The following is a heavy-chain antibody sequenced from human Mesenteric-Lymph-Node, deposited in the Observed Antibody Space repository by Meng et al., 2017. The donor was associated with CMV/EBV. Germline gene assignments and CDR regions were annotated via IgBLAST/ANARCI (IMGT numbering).Heavy chain of an antibody. V-gene: IGHV3-21*01. Sequence: GGSLRLSCVASGFIFSSSWMSWVRQAPGRGLEWVSSISSSSSYIYYADSVKGRFTISRDNAKNSLYLQMNSLRAEDTAVYYCARDHYDSSGYYRKGVFDYWGQGTLVTVSS. D-gene: IGHD3-22*01. CDR3: ARDHYDSSGYYRKGVFDY. J-gene: IGHJ4*02. CDR1: GFIFSSSW. CDR2: ISSSSSYI.